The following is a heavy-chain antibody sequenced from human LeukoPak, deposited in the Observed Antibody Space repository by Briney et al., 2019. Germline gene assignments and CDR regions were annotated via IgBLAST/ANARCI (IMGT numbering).Heavy chain of an antibody. J-gene: IGHJ4*02. V-gene: IGHV3-23*01. CDR1: GFTFSSYT. CDR3: AKGGTGFEN. Sequence: PGGSLRLPCAASGFTFSSYTMNWVRQAPGKGLEWVSSISSSSGNINYADSVKGRFTISRDNSKNTLFLQMNSLRAEDTALYYCAKGGTGFENWGQGTLVTVSS. CDR2: ISSSSGNI. D-gene: IGHD1-14*01.